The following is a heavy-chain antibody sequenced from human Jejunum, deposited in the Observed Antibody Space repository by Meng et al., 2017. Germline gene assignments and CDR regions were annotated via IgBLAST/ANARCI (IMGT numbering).Heavy chain of an antibody. CDR2: ISYSSSFI. D-gene: IGHD3-22*01. J-gene: IGHJ4*02. CDR3: ARAGIHDTSGYDNPDF. V-gene: IGHV3-21*01. Sequence: GESLKISCAASGFTFSSYRMPWVRQAPGKGLEWVSSISYSSSFIYHADSVKCRFTISRDNAKNSLYLQMSSLRAEDTAVYYCARAGIHDTSGYDNPDFWGQGTLVTVSS. CDR1: GFTFSSYR.